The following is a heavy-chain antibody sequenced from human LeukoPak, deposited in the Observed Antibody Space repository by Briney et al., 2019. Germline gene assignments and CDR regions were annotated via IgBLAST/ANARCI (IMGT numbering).Heavy chain of an antibody. V-gene: IGHV3-23*01. D-gene: IGHD6-19*01. CDR2: ISDSGGST. CDR3: GTSWLAVTGH. CDR1: GFTFSNYA. Sequence: GGSLRLSCAASGFTFSNYAMRWVRQPPGKGLEWVSAISDSGGSTYYADSVKGRFTISRDNSKNTLYLQMNSPRADDTAVYCCGTSWLAVTGHWGQGTLVTVSS. J-gene: IGHJ4*02.